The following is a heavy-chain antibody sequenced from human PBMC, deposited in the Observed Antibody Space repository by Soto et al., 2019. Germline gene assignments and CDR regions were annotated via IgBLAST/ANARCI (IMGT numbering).Heavy chain of an antibody. CDR1: GGSVSSGSYY. V-gene: IGHV4-61*01. CDR3: ARGGYCSGGSCYSNYYYGMDV. Sequence: SETLSLTCTVSGGSVSSGSYYWSWIRQPPGKGLEWVGYIYYSGSTNYNPSLKSRVTISVDTSKNQFSLKLSSVTAADTAVYYCARGGYCSGGSCYSNYYYGMDVWGQGTTVTVSS. D-gene: IGHD2-15*01. CDR2: IYYSGST. J-gene: IGHJ6*02.